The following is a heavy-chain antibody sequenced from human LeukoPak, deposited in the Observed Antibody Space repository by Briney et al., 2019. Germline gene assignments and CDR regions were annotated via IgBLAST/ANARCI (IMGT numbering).Heavy chain of an antibody. CDR3: AIGTPRTIFGVVISYFDY. CDR2: ISAYNGNT. D-gene: IGHD3-3*01. J-gene: IGHJ4*02. CDR1: GYTFTSYG. V-gene: IGHV1-18*01. Sequence: ASVKVSCKASGYTFTSYGISWVRQAPGQGPEWMGWISAYNGNTNYAQKLQGRVTMTTDTSTSTAYMELRSLRSDDTAVYYCAIGTPRTIFGVVISYFDYWGQGTLVTVSS.